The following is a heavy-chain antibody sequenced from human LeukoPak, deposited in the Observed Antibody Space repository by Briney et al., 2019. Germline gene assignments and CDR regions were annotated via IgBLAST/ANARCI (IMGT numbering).Heavy chain of an antibody. CDR1: GFTFSSYW. CDR3: ARENNLDAFDI. J-gene: IGHJ3*02. D-gene: IGHD1-20*01. V-gene: IGHV3-7*01. Sequence: GGSLRLSCAASGFTFSSYWMSWVRQAPGKGLEWVANIKQDGSEKYYVDSVKGRFTISRDNAKNLLYLQMSSLRAEDTAVYYCARENNLDAFDIWGQGTMVTVSS. CDR2: IKQDGSEK.